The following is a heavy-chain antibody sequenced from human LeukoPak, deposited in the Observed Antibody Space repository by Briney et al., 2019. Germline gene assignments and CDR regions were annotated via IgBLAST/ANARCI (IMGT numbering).Heavy chain of an antibody. CDR1: GGSISSSSYY. J-gene: IGHJ4*02. V-gene: IGHV4-39*01. Sequence: SETLSLTCTVSGGSISSSSYYWGWIRQPPGKGLEWIGSIYYSGSTYYNPSLKSRVTISVDTSKNQFSLKLSSVTAADTAVYYCASLADYVWGSYRSAVDYWGQGTLVNVSS. CDR3: ASLADYVWGSYRSAVDY. CDR2: IYYSGST. D-gene: IGHD3-16*02.